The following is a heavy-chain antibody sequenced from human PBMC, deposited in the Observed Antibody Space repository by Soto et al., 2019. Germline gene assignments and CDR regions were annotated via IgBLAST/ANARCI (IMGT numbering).Heavy chain of an antibody. D-gene: IGHD5-18*01. CDR1: GGSISSGDYY. CDR3: ASHSYGYTFYDY. CDR2: IYYSGST. V-gene: IGHV4-30-4*01. J-gene: IGHJ4*02. Sequence: QVQLQESGPGLVKPSQTLSLTCTVSGGSISSGDYYWRWISQPPGKGLEWIGYIYYSGSTYYNPSRKSRVTISVDTSKNQFSLKLSSVTAADTAVYYCASHSYGYTFYDYWGQGTLVTVSS.